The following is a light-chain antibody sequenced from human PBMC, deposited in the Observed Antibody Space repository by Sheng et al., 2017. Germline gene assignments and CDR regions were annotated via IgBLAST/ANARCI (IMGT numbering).Light chain of an antibody. Sequence: EIVLTQSPGTLSVSPGERATLSCRASQSVSSKLAWYQQKPGQAPRLLIYGASTRAAAIPARFTGSGSGADFTLTISSLQSEDFAVYYCQQYNNWPQTFGQGTKVEIK. CDR3: QQYNNWPQT. V-gene: IGKV3-15*01. CDR1: QSVSSK. CDR2: GAS. J-gene: IGKJ1*01.